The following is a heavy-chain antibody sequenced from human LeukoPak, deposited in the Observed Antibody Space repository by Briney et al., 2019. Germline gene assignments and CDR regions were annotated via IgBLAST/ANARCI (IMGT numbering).Heavy chain of an antibody. V-gene: IGHV3-7*01. CDR2: IKQDGSEK. D-gene: IGHD2-21*02. CDR1: GFTISSYW. Sequence: PGGSLRLSCAASGFTISSYWMSWVRQAPGKGLEWVANIKQDGSEKYYVDSVKGRFTISRDNAKNSLYLQMNSLRAGDTAVYYCARSVTASFDYWGQGTLVTVSS. CDR3: ARSVTASFDY. J-gene: IGHJ4*02.